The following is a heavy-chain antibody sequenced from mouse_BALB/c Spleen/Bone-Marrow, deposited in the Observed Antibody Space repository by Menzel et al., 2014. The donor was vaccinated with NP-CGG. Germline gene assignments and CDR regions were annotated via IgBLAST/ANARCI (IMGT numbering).Heavy chain of an antibody. D-gene: IGHD1-1*01. Sequence: EVQLQRPGAELVKPGASVKLSCTASGFNIKDTYMHWVKQRPEQGLEWIGRIDPANGNTKYDPKFQGKATITADTSSNTAYLQLSSLTSEDTAVYYCARYYYGSSYAMDYWGQGTSVTVSS. CDR2: IDPANGNT. CDR1: GFNIKDTY. CDR3: ARYYYGSSYAMDY. J-gene: IGHJ4*01. V-gene: IGHV14-3*02.